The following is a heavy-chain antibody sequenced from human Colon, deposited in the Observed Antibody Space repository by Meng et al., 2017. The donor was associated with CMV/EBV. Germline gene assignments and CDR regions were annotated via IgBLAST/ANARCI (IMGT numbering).Heavy chain of an antibody. D-gene: IGHD1-26*01. J-gene: IGHJ4*02. CDR2: ISFDASNK. V-gene: IGHV3-30*01. CDR3: ARDAVVGPTSRSGIGYFGQ. Sequence: GESLKISCAASGFSISPYAMQWVRQAPGKGLEWVAVISFDASNKRYADSVKGRFAISRDNSKDTLYLEMNSLRTEDTAVYYCARDAVVGPTSRSGIGYFGQWGQGTLVTVSS. CDR1: GFSISPYA.